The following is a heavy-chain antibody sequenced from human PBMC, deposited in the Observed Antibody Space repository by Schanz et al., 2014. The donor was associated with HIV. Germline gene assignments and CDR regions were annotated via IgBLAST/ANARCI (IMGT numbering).Heavy chain of an antibody. CDR3: AKTIIPTDWAPYTYSFDY. V-gene: IGHV3-23*01. CDR2: ISSTSTYR. J-gene: IGHJ4*02. Sequence: EVQLLESGGNLVHPGGSLRLSCAASGFTFRDSVVSWVRQAPGKGLEWIASISSTSTYRFYAGSVKGRFTISRDNSEDTLYLQMNSLRAEDTAVYYCAKTIIPTDWAPYTYSFDYWGQGTLVTVSS. CDR1: GFTFRDSV. D-gene: IGHD3-16*01.